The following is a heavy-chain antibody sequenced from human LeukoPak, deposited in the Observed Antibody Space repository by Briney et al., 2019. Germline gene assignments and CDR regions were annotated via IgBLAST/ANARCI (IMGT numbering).Heavy chain of an antibody. Sequence: SETLSLTCTVSGVSISGYYWSWIRQPPGKGLEWIAYFFYSGNTNYNPSLKSRVTISVDTSKNQFSLRLSSVTAADTAVYYCARGRYHFDYWGQGTLVTVSS. CDR2: FFYSGNT. J-gene: IGHJ4*02. CDR3: ARGRYHFDY. V-gene: IGHV4-59*01. D-gene: IGHD3-9*01. CDR1: GVSISGYY.